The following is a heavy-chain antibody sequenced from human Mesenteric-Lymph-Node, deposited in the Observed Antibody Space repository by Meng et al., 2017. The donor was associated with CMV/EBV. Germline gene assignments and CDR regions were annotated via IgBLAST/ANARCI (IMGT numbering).Heavy chain of an antibody. Sequence: SETLSLTCTVSGGSISSGGYYWSWIRQHPGKGLEWIGYIYYSGSTNYNPSLKSRVTISVDTSKNQFSLKLSSVTAADTAVYYCAREGNQLLGYYYYGMGVWGQGTTVTVSS. V-gene: IGHV4-61*08. CDR3: AREGNQLLGYYYYGMGV. D-gene: IGHD2-2*01. J-gene: IGHJ6*02. CDR1: GGSISSGGYY. CDR2: IYYSGST.